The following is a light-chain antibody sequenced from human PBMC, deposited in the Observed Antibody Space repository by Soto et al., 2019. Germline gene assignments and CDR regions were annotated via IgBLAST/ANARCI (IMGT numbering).Light chain of an antibody. CDR2: AAS. Sequence: IQMTQSPSSLSASVLDRFTITFRASQDISIFLAWYQQKPGKVPKLLIYAASTLQSGVPSRFSGSGSGTDFSLTISSLQPEDVATYYCQKYNSASRTFGQGTKVDIK. CDR1: QDISIF. J-gene: IGKJ1*01. CDR3: QKYNSASRT. V-gene: IGKV1-27*01.